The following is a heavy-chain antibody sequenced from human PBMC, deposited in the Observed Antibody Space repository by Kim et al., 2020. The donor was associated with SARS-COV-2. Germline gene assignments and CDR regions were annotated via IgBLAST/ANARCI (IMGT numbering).Heavy chain of an antibody. CDR1: GGSISGNSW. Sequence: SETLSLTCAVSGGSISGNSWWSWVRQPPGKGLEWIGEIYHSGSTNYNPSLKGRVTISVDKSKNEFSLNLSSLTAADTAVYYCARDTGAAGFWGQGTLVTV. J-gene: IGHJ4*02. V-gene: IGHV4-4*02. D-gene: IGHD6-13*01. CDR3: ARDTGAAGF. CDR2: IYHSGST.